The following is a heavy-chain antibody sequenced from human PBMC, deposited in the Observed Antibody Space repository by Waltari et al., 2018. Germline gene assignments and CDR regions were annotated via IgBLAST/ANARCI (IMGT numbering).Heavy chain of an antibody. J-gene: IGHJ6*02. Sequence: EVQLLESGGGLVQPGGSLRLSCTASGFTFSNYAMTWVRQAPGKGLEWVSSMSLSGSIIYYTDSVQGRFTISRDNSKNTLYLQMNSLRAEDTAIYYCAKEWESDYYYYGVDVWGQGTTVTVSS. CDR3: AKEWESDYYYYGVDV. CDR2: MSLSGSII. D-gene: IGHD1-26*01. V-gene: IGHV3-23*01. CDR1: GFTFSNYA.